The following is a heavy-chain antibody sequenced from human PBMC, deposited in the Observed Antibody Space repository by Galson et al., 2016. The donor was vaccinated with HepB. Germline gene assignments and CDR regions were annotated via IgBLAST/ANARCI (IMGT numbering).Heavy chain of an antibody. J-gene: IGHJ4*02. V-gene: IGHV3-48*01. CDR3: TRYYNILTGYYASDY. CDR2: ISSSGTTI. Sequence: SLRLSCAASGFTFSSYSMAWVRQAPGRGLEWLSYISSSGTTIYYADSVKGRFTISRDNSENTLYLQMNSLRAEDTAVYYCTRYYNILTGYYASDYWGQGTLVTVSS. D-gene: IGHD3-9*01. CDR1: GFTFSSYS.